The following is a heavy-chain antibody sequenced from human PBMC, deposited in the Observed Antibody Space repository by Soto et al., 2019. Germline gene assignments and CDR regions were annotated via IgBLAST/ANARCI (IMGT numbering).Heavy chain of an antibody. CDR3: ARPPRIAVAGSDSFDI. D-gene: IGHD6-19*01. V-gene: IGHV1-69*06. Sequence: QVQLVQSGAEVKKPGSSVKVSCKASGGTFSSYAISWVRQAPGQGLEWMGGTLPIFGTANYAQKFQGRVTITSDKSTSTAYMELSSLSSEDTAVYYCARPPRIAVAGSDSFDIWGQGTMVTVSS. CDR1: GGTFSSYA. J-gene: IGHJ3*02. CDR2: TLPIFGTA.